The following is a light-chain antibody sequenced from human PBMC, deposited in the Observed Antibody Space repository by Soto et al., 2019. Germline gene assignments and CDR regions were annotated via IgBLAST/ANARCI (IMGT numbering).Light chain of an antibody. J-gene: IGLJ2*01. V-gene: IGLV1-51*01. CDR3: GTWDSSLSAVV. CDR1: SSNIGNNY. Sequence: QSVLTQPPSVSAAPGQKVTISCSGSSSNIGNNYVSWYQQLPGTAPKLLIYDNNKRPSGIPDRFAGSKSGTSATLGITGLQTWDEADYYCGTWDSSLSAVVFGGGTKPTVL. CDR2: DNN.